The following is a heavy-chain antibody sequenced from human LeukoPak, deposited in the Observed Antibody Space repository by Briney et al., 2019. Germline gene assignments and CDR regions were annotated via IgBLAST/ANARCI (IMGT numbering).Heavy chain of an antibody. J-gene: IGHJ5*02. CDR3: ARGSSAAAARIWFDP. CDR1: GFTFSSYS. D-gene: IGHD6-13*01. Sequence: GGSLRLSCAASGFTFSSYSMNWVRQAPGKVLEWVSSISSSSSYIYYADSVKGRFTISRDNAKNSLYLQMNSLRAEDTAVYYCARGSSAAAARIWFDPWGQGTLVTVSS. V-gene: IGHV3-21*01. CDR2: ISSSSSYI.